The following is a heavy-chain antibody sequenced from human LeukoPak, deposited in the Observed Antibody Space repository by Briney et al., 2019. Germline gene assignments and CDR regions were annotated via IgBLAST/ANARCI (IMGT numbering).Heavy chain of an antibody. CDR1: DGSISSSNYY. D-gene: IGHD4-17*01. V-gene: IGHV4-39*02. Sequence: SETLSLTCTVSDGSISSSNYYWGWIRQPPGKGLEWIGSIYYSGTTYYNPSLKSRVTVSVDTSKNQFSLRLSSVTAADTAVYYCARDRTGDYSNSFDYWGQGTLVTVSS. CDR2: IYYSGTT. CDR3: ARDRTGDYSNSFDY. J-gene: IGHJ4*02.